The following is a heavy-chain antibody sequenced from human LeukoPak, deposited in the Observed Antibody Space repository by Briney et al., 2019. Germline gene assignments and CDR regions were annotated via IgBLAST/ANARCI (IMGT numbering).Heavy chain of an antibody. V-gene: IGHV3-7*01. CDR3: ASSHENAFDI. Sequence: GGSLRLSCAASGFTFSSFWMSWVRQAPGKGLEWVANIKQEGSEKYYVGSVKGRFTISRDDARNSLYLQMNSLRAEDTAVYYCASSHENAFDIWGQGTMVTVSS. J-gene: IGHJ3*02. CDR2: IKQEGSEK. CDR1: GFTFSSFW.